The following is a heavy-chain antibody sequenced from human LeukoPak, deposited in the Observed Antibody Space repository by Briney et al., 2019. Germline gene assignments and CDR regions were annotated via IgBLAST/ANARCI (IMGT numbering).Heavy chain of an antibody. D-gene: IGHD5-12*01. CDR1: GYSFTTYW. CDR3: TRAGRYSGYDYSDY. V-gene: IGHV5-51*01. CDR2: IYPGDSDT. Sequence: GESLKISCKGSGYSFTTYWIGWVRQMPGKGLEWMGVIYPGDSDTRYSPSFQGQVTISADKSISTAYLQWSSLKTEDTAVYYCTRAGRYSGYDYSDYWGQGTLVTVSS. J-gene: IGHJ4*02.